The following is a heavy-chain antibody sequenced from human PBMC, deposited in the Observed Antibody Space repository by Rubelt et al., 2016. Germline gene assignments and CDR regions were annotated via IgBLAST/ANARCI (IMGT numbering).Heavy chain of an antibody. J-gene: IGHJ4*02. CDR2: INHSGST. V-gene: IGHV4-39*07. CDR3: ANTKDYSGSYYFDY. Sequence: QLQLQESGPGPVKPSETLSLTCTVSGGSISSSSYYWGWIRQPPGKGLEWIGEINHSGSTNYNPSLKCRVTISVGTSKNQFSLKLSSVTAADTAVYYCANTKDYSGSYYFDYWGQGTLVTVSS. CDR1: GGSISSSSYY. D-gene: IGHD1-26*01.